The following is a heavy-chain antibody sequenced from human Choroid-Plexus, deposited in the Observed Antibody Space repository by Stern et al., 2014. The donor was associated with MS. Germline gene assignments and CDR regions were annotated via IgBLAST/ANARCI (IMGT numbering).Heavy chain of an antibody. CDR1: GFTFGSCA. J-gene: IGHJ5*02. CDR3: AKDRQYLTYFFDH. V-gene: IGHV3-30*18. CDR2: ETHDGSYK. D-gene: IGHD2/OR15-2a*01. Sequence: VQLVESGGGVVQPGRPLRLSCVASGFTFGSCAMHWVRQAPGKGLEWGGGETHDGSYKYYADSVKGRFTISRDNSQNTLYMQMSSLRPEDTSVYYCAKDRQYLTYFFDHWGQGSLVTVSS.